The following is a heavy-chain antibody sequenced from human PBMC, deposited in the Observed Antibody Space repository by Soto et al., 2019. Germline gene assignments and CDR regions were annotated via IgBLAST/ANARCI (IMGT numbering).Heavy chain of an antibody. CDR2: ISGTGVST. Sequence: EVQLLESGGDLVQPGGSLRLSCAASGFTFSSHAISWVRQAPGKGLEWVSAISGTGVSTFYADSVKGRFTISRDNSKNTLYLQLNSLRAEDTAVYYCARDQGSSSWYYYGMDVWGQGTTVTVSS. D-gene: IGHD6-13*01. V-gene: IGHV3-23*01. J-gene: IGHJ6*02. CDR1: GFTFSSHA. CDR3: ARDQGSSSWYYYGMDV.